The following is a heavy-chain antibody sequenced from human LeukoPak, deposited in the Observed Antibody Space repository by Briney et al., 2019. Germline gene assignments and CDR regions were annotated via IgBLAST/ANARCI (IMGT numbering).Heavy chain of an antibody. CDR1: GITLSNYG. J-gene: IGHJ4*02. Sequence: GGSLRLSCAVSGITLSNYGMSWVRQAPGKGLEWVAGISDGGGSRNYADSVKGRFTISRDNPKNTLYLQMTSLRAEDTAVYFCAKRGVVIRAVIIVGFHKEAYYFDYWGQGALVTVSS. D-gene: IGHD3-10*01. CDR2: ISDGGGSR. CDR3: AKRGVVIRAVIIVGFHKEAYYFDY. V-gene: IGHV3-23*01.